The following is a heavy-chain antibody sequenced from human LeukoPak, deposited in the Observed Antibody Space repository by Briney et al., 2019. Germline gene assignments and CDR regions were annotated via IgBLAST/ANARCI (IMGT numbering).Heavy chain of an antibody. D-gene: IGHD3-10*01. J-gene: IGHJ4*02. CDR2: ISYDGSNK. V-gene: IGHV3-30*03. CDR3: ARVHYSGSYPVDY. CDR1: GFTFSSYG. Sequence: GGSLRLSCAASGFTFSSYGMHWVRQAPGKGLERVALISYDGSNKYYADSVKGRFTISRDNSNNTLYLQMNSLRADDSAVYYCARVHYSGSYPVDYWGQGTLVTVSS.